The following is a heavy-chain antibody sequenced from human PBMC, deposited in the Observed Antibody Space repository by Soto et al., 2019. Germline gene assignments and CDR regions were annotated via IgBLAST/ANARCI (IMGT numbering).Heavy chain of an antibody. CDR3: AKGEIYGDSGYGMDV. Sequence: GGSLRLSCAASGFTFSSYAMSWVRQAPGKGLEWVSAISGSGGSTYYADSVKGRFTISRDNSKNTLYLQMNSLRAEDTAVYYCAKGEIYGDSGYGMDVWGQGTTVTVSS. D-gene: IGHD4-17*01. CDR2: ISGSGGST. J-gene: IGHJ6*02. V-gene: IGHV3-23*01. CDR1: GFTFSSYA.